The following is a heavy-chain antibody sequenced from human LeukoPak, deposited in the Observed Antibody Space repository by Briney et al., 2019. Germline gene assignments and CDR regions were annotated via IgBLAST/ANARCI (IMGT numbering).Heavy chain of an antibody. CDR3: AIVLYYDYVWGSYRYLGFDY. CDR1: GFTFSSYA. D-gene: IGHD3-16*02. J-gene: IGHJ4*02. Sequence: GGSLRLSCAASGFTFSSYAMSWVRQAPGKGLEWVSAISGSGGSTYYADSVKGRFTISRDNSKTTLYLQMNSLRAEDTAVYYCAIVLYYDYVWGSYRYLGFDYWGQGTLVTVSS. CDR2: ISGSGGST. V-gene: IGHV3-23*01.